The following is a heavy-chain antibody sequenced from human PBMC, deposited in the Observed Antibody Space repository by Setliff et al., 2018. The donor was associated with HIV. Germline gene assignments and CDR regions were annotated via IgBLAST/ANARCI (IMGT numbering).Heavy chain of an antibody. CDR3: ARGNSTKRGFDY. CDR2: TYYRSKWYN. Sequence: QTLSLTCAISGDSVSSNSAAWNWIRQSPSKGLEWLGRTYYRSKWYNDYAVSVKSRMTFNPDTSKNQFSLQLNSVTPEDTAVYFCARGNSTKRGFDYWGLGTLVTVSS. V-gene: IGHV6-1*01. J-gene: IGHJ4*02. CDR1: GDSVSSNSAA. D-gene: IGHD3-10*01.